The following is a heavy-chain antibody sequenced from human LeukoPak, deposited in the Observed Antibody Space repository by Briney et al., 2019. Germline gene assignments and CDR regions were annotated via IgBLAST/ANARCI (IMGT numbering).Heavy chain of an antibody. Sequence: SETLSLTHTVSCGSISTSKYYWGWIRQPPGKGLEGIGNMLYSRSTYYSPSLSSRVTISVDTSKTQFSLKLSSVTAADTAVYYCARGGYCSGGSCWGNDYWGQGTLVTVSS. CDR3: ARGGYCSGGSCWGNDY. J-gene: IGHJ4*02. D-gene: IGHD2-15*01. CDR2: MLYSRST. V-gene: IGHV4-39*07. CDR1: CGSISTSKYY.